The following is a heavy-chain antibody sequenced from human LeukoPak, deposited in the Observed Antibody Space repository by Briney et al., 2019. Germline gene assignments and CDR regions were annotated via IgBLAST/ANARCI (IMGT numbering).Heavy chain of an antibody. CDR3: ARGRYSSGP. D-gene: IGHD6-19*01. CDR2: IYYIGST. CDR1: GGSISSYY. J-gene: IGHJ5*02. Sequence: PSETLSLTCTVSGGSISSYYWSWIRQPPGKGLEWIGDIYYIGSTNYNPSLESRVTISIDTSKSQFSLKLSSVTAADTAVYYCARGRYSSGPWGQGTLVTVSS. V-gene: IGHV4-59*01.